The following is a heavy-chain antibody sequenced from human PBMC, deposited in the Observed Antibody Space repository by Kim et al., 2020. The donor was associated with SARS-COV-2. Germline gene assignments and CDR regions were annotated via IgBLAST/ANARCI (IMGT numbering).Heavy chain of an antibody. V-gene: IGHV4-39*01. Sequence: SETLSLTCSVSGGSISSGSRYWVWIRQSPGKGREWIETIYYRGSKNYNPSLKIRVTTSIDTTENQFYLKLTSVTASDTAGYYCARHDTYGLRGTYFYAFVIGGQGTVVTVSS. CDR2: IYYRGSK. D-gene: IGHD1-26*01. J-gene: IGHJ3*02. CDR3: ARHDTYGLRGTYFYAFVI. CDR1: GGSISSGSRY.